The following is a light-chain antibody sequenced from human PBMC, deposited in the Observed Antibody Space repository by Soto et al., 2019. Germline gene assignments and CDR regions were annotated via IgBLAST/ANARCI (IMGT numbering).Light chain of an antibody. CDR3: CSYVGSRTSSYF. CDR2: EGS. V-gene: IGLV2-23*01. CDR1: SSDVGTYNL. J-gene: IGLJ1*01. Sequence: QSALTQPASVSGSPGQSITISCTGTSSDVGTYNLVSWYQQHPGKAPKLMIYEGSKRPSGVSNRFSGSKSGNTASLTISGLQAEDEADYYCCSYVGSRTSSYFFGTGTKLTVL.